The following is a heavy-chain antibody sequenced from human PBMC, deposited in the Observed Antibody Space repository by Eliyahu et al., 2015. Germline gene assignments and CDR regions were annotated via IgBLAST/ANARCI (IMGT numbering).Heavy chain of an antibody. J-gene: IGHJ5*02. CDR1: GFXLXPXX. CDR3: ARDSTPRGDYCGADCNT. CDR2: ISSGGDST. D-gene: IGHD2-21*02. Sequence: EMQLVESGGALVQPGGSLXLSCVGSGFXLXPXXMNWVRQAPGKGPEWVAHISSGGDSTYXANSVKGRFTISRDNAKNSLYLQMNSLRDEDTAVYYCARDSTPRGDYCGADCNTWGQGTLVTVSS. V-gene: IGHV3-48*02.